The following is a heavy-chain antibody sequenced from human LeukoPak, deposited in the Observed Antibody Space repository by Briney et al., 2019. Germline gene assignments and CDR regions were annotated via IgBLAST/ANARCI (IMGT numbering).Heavy chain of an antibody. J-gene: IGHJ5*02. CDR2: IYYSGST. CDR1: GGSISSGGYY. CDR3: AREIGGSYCWFDP. Sequence: SETLSLTCTVSGGSISSGGYYWSWIRQHPGKGLEWIGYIYYSGSTYYNPSLKSRVTISVDTSKNQFSLKLSSVTAADTAVYCCAREIGGSYCWFDPWGQGTLVTVSS. V-gene: IGHV4-31*03. D-gene: IGHD3-10*01.